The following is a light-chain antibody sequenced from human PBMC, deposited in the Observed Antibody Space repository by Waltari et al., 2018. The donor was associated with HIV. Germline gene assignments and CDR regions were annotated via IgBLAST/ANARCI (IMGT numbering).Light chain of an antibody. CDR2: AGS. CDR1: QSITNY. J-gene: IGKJ2*01. V-gene: IGKV1-39*01. Sequence: DIQMTQSPSSLSASVGDRVTITCRASQSITNYLNWYQQKPGKAPRLLIFAGSSLQSGVSARFIGSGSGKDFTLTITSLQAEDFATYYCQQSYSTPRTFGQGTKLDIK. CDR3: QQSYSTPRT.